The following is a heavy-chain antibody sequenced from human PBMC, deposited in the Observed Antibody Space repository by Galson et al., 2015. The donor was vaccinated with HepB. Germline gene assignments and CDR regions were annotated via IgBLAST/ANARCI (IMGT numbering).Heavy chain of an antibody. CDR2: ISGSGGST. D-gene: IGHD3-3*01. Sequence: LRLSCAASGFTFSSYAMSWVRQAPGKGLEWVSAISGSGGSTYYADSVKGRFTISRDNSKNTLYLQMNSLRAEDTAVYYCAKDLSTYYDFWSGYYRYYGMDVWGQGTTVTVSS. V-gene: IGHV3-23*01. CDR1: GFTFSSYA. CDR3: AKDLSTYYDFWSGYYRYYGMDV. J-gene: IGHJ6*02.